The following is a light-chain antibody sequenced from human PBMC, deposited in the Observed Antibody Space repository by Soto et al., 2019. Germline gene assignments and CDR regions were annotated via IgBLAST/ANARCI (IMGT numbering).Light chain of an antibody. Sequence: EIVLTQSPATLSLSPGERATLSCRASQSVSSNLAWYQHKPGQPPRLLIYDASTRATGIPARFSGSGSGTDFTLTISSLEPEDFATYYCQQSYSNLGTFGQGTKLQIK. CDR3: QQSYSNLGT. J-gene: IGKJ2*01. V-gene: IGKV3-11*01. CDR1: QSVSSN. CDR2: DAS.